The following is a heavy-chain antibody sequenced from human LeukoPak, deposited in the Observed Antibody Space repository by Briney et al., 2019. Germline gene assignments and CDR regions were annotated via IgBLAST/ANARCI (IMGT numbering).Heavy chain of an antibody. D-gene: IGHD1-26*01. CDR2: ISAYNGNT. CDR1: GYTFTSYG. V-gene: IGHV1-18*01. Sequence: ASVKVSCKASGYTFTSYGISWVRQAPGQGLEWMGWISAYNGNTNYAQKLQGRVTMTTDTSTSTAYMELRSLRSDDTAVYYCARVSGSFSGSYPVDYWGQGTLVTVSS. J-gene: IGHJ4*02. CDR3: ARVSGSFSGSYPVDY.